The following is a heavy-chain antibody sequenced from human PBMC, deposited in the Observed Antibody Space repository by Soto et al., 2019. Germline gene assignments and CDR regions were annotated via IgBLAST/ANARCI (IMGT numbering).Heavy chain of an antibody. V-gene: IGHV1-69*01. D-gene: IGHD6-19*01. J-gene: IGHJ5*02. CDR1: GGTFSSYA. Sequence: QVQLVQSGAEVKKPGSSVKVSCKASGGTFSSYAISWVRQAPGQGLEWMGGIIPIFGTANYAQKFQGRVTITADESTSTAYMELSSLGSEDTAVYYCARDAPYSSCWRGRRFDPWGQGTLVTVSS. CDR3: ARDAPYSSCWRGRRFDP. CDR2: IIPIFGTA.